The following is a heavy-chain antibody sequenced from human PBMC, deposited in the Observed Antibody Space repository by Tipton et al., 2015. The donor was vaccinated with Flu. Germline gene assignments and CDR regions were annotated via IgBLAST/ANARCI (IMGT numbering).Heavy chain of an antibody. CDR1: GGSISSYY. CDR2: IYTSGST. D-gene: IGHD2-21*01. J-gene: IGHJ6*02. Sequence: TLSLTCTVSGGSISSYYWSWIRQPAGKGLEWIGRIYTSGSTNYNPSLKSRVTMSVDTSKNQFSLKLSSVTAADTAVYYCAGDSGIVVVNLGYYYYGMDVWGQGTTVTVSS. V-gene: IGHV4-4*07. CDR3: AGDSGIVVVNLGYYYYGMDV.